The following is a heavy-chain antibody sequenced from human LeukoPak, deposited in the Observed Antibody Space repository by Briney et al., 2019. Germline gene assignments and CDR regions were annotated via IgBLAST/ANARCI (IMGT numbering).Heavy chain of an antibody. CDR2: ILSDGSKR. CDR1: GFILSNTG. Sequence: GGSLRLSCAASGFILSNTGMHWVRQAPGKGLEWVAIILSDGSKRYYADSVQGRFTISRDISRNTLYLQMNSLRLEDTALYHCAKEGRWFDPWGQGTLVTVSS. V-gene: IGHV3-30*02. J-gene: IGHJ5*02. CDR3: AKEGRWFDP.